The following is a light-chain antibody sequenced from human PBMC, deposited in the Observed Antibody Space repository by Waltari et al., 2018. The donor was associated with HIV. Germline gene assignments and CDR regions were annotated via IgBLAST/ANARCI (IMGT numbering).Light chain of an antibody. CDR3: SAYLASSSWV. J-gene: IGLJ3*02. Sequence: QSALTQPRPVSGSPGQTVPMSCTGALPPLRDNTYVSWYQQHARRPPTVVTFDVDKRPSHVSSRLSSSKSGDTASLTISGLQPDDEAFYYCSAYLASSSWVFGGGT. V-gene: IGLV2-11*01. CDR1: LPPLRDNTY. CDR2: DVD.